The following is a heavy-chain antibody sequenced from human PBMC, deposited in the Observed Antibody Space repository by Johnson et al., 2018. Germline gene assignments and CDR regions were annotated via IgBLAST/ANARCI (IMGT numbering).Heavy chain of an antibody. D-gene: IGHD5-18*01. Sequence: VQLVESGGGLVQPGGSLRLSCAASGFTFNWFSMNWVRQAPGRGLEGVSKITSTTSAIYYVDSVKGRLTVSRDNARNSRYLQMNSLGAEDPVVYFCARDMGSAMASYYLDYWGQGTRVTVSS. CDR1: GFTFNWFS. CDR3: ARDMGSAMASYYLDY. V-gene: IGHV3-48*01. J-gene: IGHJ4*02. CDR2: ITSTTSAI.